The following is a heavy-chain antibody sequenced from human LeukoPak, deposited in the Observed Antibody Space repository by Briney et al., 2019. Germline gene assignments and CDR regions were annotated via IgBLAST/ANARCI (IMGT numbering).Heavy chain of an antibody. CDR2: IYSGGST. J-gene: IGHJ3*02. D-gene: IGHD6-13*01. Sequence: GGSLRLSCAASGFTVSSNYMSWVRQAPGKGLEWVSVIYSGGSTYYADSVKGQFTISRDNSKNTLYLQMNSLRAEDTAVYYCARAITAAGPHSSDAFDIWGQGTMVTVSS. V-gene: IGHV3-53*01. CDR3: ARAITAAGPHSSDAFDI. CDR1: GFTVSSNY.